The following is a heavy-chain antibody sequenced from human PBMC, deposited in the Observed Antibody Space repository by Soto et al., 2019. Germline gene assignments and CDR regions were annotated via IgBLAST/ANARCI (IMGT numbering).Heavy chain of an antibody. J-gene: IGHJ6*03. V-gene: IGHV4-59*08. CDR1: GGSISSYY. D-gene: IGHD2-2*01. CDR3: ARLSSLYCSSTSCYSYYYYYMDV. Sequence: SETLSLTCTVSGGSISSYYWSWIRQPPGKGLEWIGYTYYSGSTNYNPSLKSRVTISVDTSKNQFSLKLSSVTAADTAVYYCARLSSLYCSSTSCYSYYYYYMDVWGKGTTVTVSS. CDR2: TYYSGST.